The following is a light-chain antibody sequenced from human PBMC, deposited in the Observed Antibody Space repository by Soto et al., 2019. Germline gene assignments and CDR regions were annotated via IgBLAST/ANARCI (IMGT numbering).Light chain of an antibody. CDR2: GAF. Sequence: DIQMTQYPSSVAAAVGDRVTITCRASQGISRWLAWYQHKPGTAPKLLIFGAFSLQRGVPSRFAGSGSGTEFTLTIKSLQPEDDATYYCQQFTTFHRTFGQGTKVEIK. CDR1: QGISRW. CDR3: QQFTTFHRT. J-gene: IGKJ1*01. V-gene: IGKV1-12*01.